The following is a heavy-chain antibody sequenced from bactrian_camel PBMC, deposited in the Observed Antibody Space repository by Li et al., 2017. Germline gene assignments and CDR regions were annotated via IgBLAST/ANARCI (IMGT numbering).Heavy chain of an antibody. D-gene: IGHD3*01. J-gene: IGHJ4*01. V-gene: IGHV3S53*01. CDR1: GIVSSSFC. Sequence: HVQPVESGGGLVQPGGSLRLSCAASGIVSSSFCMAWFRQAPGNEREGVASIGVDGSTTYADSVKGRFTISRDNAKNTLYLQMNSLKPEDTAMYYCTKDRSYGTRNWVQSTRGQGTQVTVS. CDR3: TKDRSYGTRNWVQST. CDR2: IGVDGST.